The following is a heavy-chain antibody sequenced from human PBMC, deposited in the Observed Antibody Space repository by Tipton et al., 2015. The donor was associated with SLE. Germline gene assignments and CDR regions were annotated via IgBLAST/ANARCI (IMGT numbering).Heavy chain of an antibody. Sequence: GSLRLSCAASGFTFSDYYMSWIRQAPGKGLEWVSYISSSGSTIYYADSVKGRFTISRDNAKNSLYLQMNSLRAEDTAVYYCAKDRFTWARGGGYFDYWGQGTLVTVSS. CDR3: AKDRFTWARGGGYFDY. CDR1: GFTFSDYY. J-gene: IGHJ4*02. D-gene: IGHD3-16*01. CDR2: ISSSGSTI. V-gene: IGHV3-11*04.